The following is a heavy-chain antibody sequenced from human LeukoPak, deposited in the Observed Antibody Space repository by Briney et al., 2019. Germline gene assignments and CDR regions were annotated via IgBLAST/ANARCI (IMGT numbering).Heavy chain of an antibody. D-gene: IGHD6-13*01. Sequence: PGGSLRLSCAASGFTFDDYGMHWVRQAPGKGLEWVSRISWNSGSIGYADSVKGRFTISRDNAKNSLYLQMNSLRAEDTAVYYCARDKWAYSSSCLDYWGQGTLVTVSS. V-gene: IGHV3-9*01. CDR2: ISWNSGSI. CDR1: GFTFDDYG. CDR3: ARDKWAYSSSCLDY. J-gene: IGHJ4*02.